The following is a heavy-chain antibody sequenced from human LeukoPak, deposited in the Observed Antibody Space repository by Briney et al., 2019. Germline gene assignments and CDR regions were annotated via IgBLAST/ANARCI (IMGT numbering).Heavy chain of an antibody. CDR2: IIPIFNTA. CDR3: VSDSSGYYNFDY. V-gene: IGHV1-69*05. CDR1: GGTFSGYA. J-gene: IGHJ4*02. Sequence: ASVKVSCKASGGTFSGYAISWVRQAPGQGLEWMGGIIPIFNTANYAQKFQGRVTIGTDGSTNTAYMELSSLRSEDTAVYYCVSDSSGYYNFDYWGQGTLVTVSS. D-gene: IGHD3-22*01.